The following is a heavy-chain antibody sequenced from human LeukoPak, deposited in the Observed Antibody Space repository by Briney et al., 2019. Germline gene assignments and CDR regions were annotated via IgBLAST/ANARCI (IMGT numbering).Heavy chain of an antibody. Sequence: KSGRSLRLSCTASGFTFGDYAVTWFRQAPGKGLEWVSSISSSSSYIYYADSVKGRFTISRDNAKNSLYLQMNSLRAEDTAVYYCARVLAYCGGDCYSGSDYWGQGTLVTVSS. V-gene: IGHV3-21*01. CDR2: ISSSSSYI. J-gene: IGHJ4*02. CDR3: ARVLAYCGGDCYSGSDY. D-gene: IGHD2-21*02. CDR1: GFTFGDYA.